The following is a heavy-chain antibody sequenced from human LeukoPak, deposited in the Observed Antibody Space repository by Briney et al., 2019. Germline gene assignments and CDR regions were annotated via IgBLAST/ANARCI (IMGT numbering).Heavy chain of an antibody. CDR3: ARGGAFYDFWSVYGGAFDI. CDR1: GGSISSYY. Sequence: PSETLSLTCTVSGGSISSYYWSWIRQPPGKGLEWIGYIYYSGSTNYNPSLKSRVTISVDTSKNQFSLKLSSVTAADTAVYYCARGGAFYDFWSVYGGAFDIWGQGTMVTVSS. V-gene: IGHV4-59*01. D-gene: IGHD3-3*01. CDR2: IYYSGST. J-gene: IGHJ3*02.